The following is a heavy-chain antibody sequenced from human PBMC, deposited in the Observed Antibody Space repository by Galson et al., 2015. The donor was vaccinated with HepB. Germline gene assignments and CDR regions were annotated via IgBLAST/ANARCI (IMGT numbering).Heavy chain of an antibody. CDR2: INPNNGDT. J-gene: IGHJ4*02. D-gene: IGHD3-10*01. V-gene: IGHV1-2*06. CDR3: ASPSSSGSYFPDY. Sequence: SVKVSCKASAYAFIGYYLHWVRQAPGQGLEWMGRINPNNGDTNYAQNFQGRVTMTTDTSISTAYMELSGLRSDDTAIYYCASPSSSGSYFPDYWGWGTLVTVSS. CDR1: AYAFIGYY.